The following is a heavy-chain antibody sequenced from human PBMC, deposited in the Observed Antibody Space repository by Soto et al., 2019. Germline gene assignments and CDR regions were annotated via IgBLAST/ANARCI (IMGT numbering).Heavy chain of an antibody. CDR2: VSSDGSST. D-gene: IGHD4-4*01. CDR3: ARGLPNYRPFDS. Sequence: EVQLVESGGGLVQPGESLRLSCAASGFTFSSYWMHWIRQAPGKGLVWVSRVSSDGSSTVYANSVKGRLTISRDNAKNTLYLQMNSLSDEDTAVYYCARGLPNYRPFDSWGQGTLVTVSS. J-gene: IGHJ4*02. CDR1: GFTFSSYW. V-gene: IGHV3-74*01.